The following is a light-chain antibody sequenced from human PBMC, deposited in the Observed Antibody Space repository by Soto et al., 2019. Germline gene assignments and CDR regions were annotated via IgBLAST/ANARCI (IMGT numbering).Light chain of an antibody. CDR1: SSNIGAGYD. J-gene: IGLJ3*02. V-gene: IGLV1-40*01. CDR2: TNS. CDR3: PSYDSSLSALV. Sequence: QSVLTQPPSVSGAPGQGVTISCAGTSSNIGAGYDVHWYQQVPGTAPKLLIYTNSNRPSGVPDRFSGSKSGTSASLAITGLQPADEADYYCPSYDSSLSALVFGGGTKLTVL.